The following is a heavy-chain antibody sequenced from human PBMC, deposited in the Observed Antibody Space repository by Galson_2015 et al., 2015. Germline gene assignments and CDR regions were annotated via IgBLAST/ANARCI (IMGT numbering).Heavy chain of an antibody. J-gene: IGHJ5*02. CDR1: GFTVSSNY. V-gene: IGHV3-53*01. CDR3: TKDLWFGEDYNWFDP. Sequence: SLRLSCAVSGFTVSSNYMSWVRQAPGKGLEWVSVIYSGGDTYYTDSVKGRFTISRDKSKNTLYLQMNSLRAEDTAVYYCTKDLWFGEDYNWFDPWGQGTLVTVSS. D-gene: IGHD3-10*01. CDR2: IYSGGDT.